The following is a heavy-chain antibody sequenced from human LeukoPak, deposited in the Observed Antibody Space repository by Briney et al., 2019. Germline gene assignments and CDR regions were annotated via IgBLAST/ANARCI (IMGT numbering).Heavy chain of an antibody. CDR3: AKRLPVVGDRNRAFDY. Sequence: GGSLRLSCAASGFTVSSNYMNWVRQAPGKGLEWVSVITSGGSTYYADSVKGRFTISRDNSKNTLYLQMNSLRAEDTAVYYCAKRLPVVGDRNRAFDYWGQGTLVTVSS. J-gene: IGHJ4*02. D-gene: IGHD2-21*02. CDR2: ITSGGST. V-gene: IGHV3-53*01. CDR1: GFTVSSNY.